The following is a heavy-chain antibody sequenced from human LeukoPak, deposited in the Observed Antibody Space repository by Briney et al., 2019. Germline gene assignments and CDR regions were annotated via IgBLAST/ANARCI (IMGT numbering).Heavy chain of an antibody. CDR3: ARGTNRITIFGVVTPNYYYYYMDV. CDR1: GGTFSSYA. D-gene: IGHD3-3*01. Sequence: SVKVSCKASGGTFSSYAISWVRQAPGQGLEWMGGIIPIFGTANYAQRFQGRVTITADESTSTAYMELSSLRSEDTAVYYCARGTNRITIFGVVTPNYYYYYMDVWGKGTTVTVSS. V-gene: IGHV1-69*01. J-gene: IGHJ6*03. CDR2: IIPIFGTA.